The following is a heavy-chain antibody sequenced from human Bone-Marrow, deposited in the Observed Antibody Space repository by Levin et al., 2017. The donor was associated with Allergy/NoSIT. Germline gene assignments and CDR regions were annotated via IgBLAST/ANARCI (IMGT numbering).Heavy chain of an antibody. CDR1: GFTFSSYS. CDR2: ISSSSSYI. D-gene: IGHD6-19*01. CDR3: ARDQKYSSGWYWCNDY. J-gene: IGHJ4*02. V-gene: IGHV3-21*01. Sequence: LSLTCAASGFTFSSYSMNWVRQAPGKGLEWVSSISSSSSYIYYADSVKGRFTISRDNAKNSLYLQMNSLRAEDTAVYYCARDQKYSSGWYWCNDYWGQGTLVTVSS.